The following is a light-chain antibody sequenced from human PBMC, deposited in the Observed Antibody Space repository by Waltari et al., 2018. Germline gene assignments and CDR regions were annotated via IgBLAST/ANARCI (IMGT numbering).Light chain of an antibody. CDR1: QSLYYNAYNF. J-gene: IGKJ5*01. Sequence: DIVMIQSPLSLPVTPGEPASISCRSIQSLYYNAYNFLEWYLQKPGQSPQLLIYVGSNRASGVPDRFSGSGSGTDFTLKISRVEAEDAGVYYCMQARQSPIIFGQGTRLEIK. CDR3: MQARQSPII. CDR2: VGS. V-gene: IGKV2-28*01.